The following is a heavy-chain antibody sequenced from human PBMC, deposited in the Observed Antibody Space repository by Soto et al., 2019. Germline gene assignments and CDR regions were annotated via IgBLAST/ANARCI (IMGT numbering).Heavy chain of an antibody. D-gene: IGHD4-4*01. V-gene: IGHV4-39*01. CDR2: IYYSGST. CDR1: GASISSSSYY. Sequence: PXETLCLTRTVYGASISSSSYYWGWIRQPPGKGLEWIGSIYYSGSTYYNPSLKSRVTISVDTSKNQFSLKLSSVTAADTAVYYCERYDYSNYEPNAFDIWGQGTMVTVSS. CDR3: ERYDYSNYEPNAFDI. J-gene: IGHJ3*02.